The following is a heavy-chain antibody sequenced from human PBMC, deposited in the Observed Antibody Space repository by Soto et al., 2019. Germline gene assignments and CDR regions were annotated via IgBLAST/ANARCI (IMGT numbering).Heavy chain of an antibody. CDR3: ARVSRSGWYDYYYYGMDV. D-gene: IGHD6-19*01. J-gene: IGHJ6*02. CDR2: IKQDGSEK. Sequence: QSGGSLRLSCAASGFTFSSYWMSWVRQAPGKGLEWVANIKQDGSEKYYVDSVKGRFTISRDNAKNSLYLQMNSLRAEDTAVYYCARVSRSGWYDYYYYGMDVWGQGTTVTVSS. V-gene: IGHV3-7*03. CDR1: GFTFSSYW.